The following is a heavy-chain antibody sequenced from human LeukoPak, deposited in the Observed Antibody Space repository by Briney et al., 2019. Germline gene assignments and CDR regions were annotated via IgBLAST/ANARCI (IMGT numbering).Heavy chain of an antibody. J-gene: IGHJ4*02. V-gene: IGHV5-51*01. CDR2: IYPDDSDI. D-gene: IGHD3-22*01. CDR1: GYRFTDYW. Sequence: PGESLKISCKGSGYRFTDYWIAWVRQMPGKGLEWMGIIYPDDSDIRYSPSFQGQVTISADKSISTAYLQWSSLKASDTAMYYCARGPVRGYHDYWGQGTLVTVSS. CDR3: ARGPVRGYHDY.